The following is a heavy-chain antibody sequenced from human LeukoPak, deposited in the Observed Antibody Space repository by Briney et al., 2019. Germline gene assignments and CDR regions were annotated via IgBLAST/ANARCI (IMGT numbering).Heavy chain of an antibody. Sequence: PSETLSLTCTVSGGSISSYYWSWIRQPPGKGLEWIGYIYYSGSTNYNPSLKSRVTISVDTSKNQFSLKLSSVTAADTAVYYCARDPLRSGGSYGMDVWGQGTTVTVSS. D-gene: IGHD2-15*01. V-gene: IGHV4-59*12. CDR1: GGSISSYY. J-gene: IGHJ6*02. CDR3: ARDPLRSGGSYGMDV. CDR2: IYYSGST.